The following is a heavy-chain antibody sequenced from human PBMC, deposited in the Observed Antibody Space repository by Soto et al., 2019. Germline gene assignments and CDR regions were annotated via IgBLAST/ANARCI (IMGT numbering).Heavy chain of an antibody. V-gene: IGHV4-59*01. J-gene: IGHJ6*02. Sequence: PSETLSLTCTVSGGSISSYYWSWIRQPPGKGLEWIGYIYYSGSTNYNPSLKSRVSISVDRSQNHFSLKLRSVTAADTAVYYCARLYDFWSGFPSDGMDVWGQGTTVTVSS. CDR2: IYYSGST. CDR1: GGSISSYY. D-gene: IGHD3-3*01. CDR3: ARLYDFWSGFPSDGMDV.